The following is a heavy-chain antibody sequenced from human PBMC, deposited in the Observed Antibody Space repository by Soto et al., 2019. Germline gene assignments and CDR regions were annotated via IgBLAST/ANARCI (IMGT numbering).Heavy chain of an antibody. D-gene: IGHD1-7*01. Sequence: TLSLSCAVSVASGNTGDYYWSYIRHSPGKGLEWLGYIFYSGDTYYNPSLKSRATISLNTSRNQISLTLTSVTDADTAVYFCVGTGTTDDFWGQGTLVTVSS. V-gene: IGHV4-30-4*01. CDR3: VGTGTTDDF. CDR1: VASGNTGDYY. CDR2: IFYSGDT. J-gene: IGHJ4*02.